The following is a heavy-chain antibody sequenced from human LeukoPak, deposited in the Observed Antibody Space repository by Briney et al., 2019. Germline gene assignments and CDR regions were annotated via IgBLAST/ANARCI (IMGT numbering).Heavy chain of an antibody. CDR1: GGSISSYY. J-gene: IGHJ4*02. D-gene: IGHD6-19*01. CDR3: ARGTRIAVAGT. CDR2: IYYSGST. Sequence: PSENLSLTCTVSGGSISSYYWSWIRQPPGKGLEWIGYIYYSGSTNYNPSLKSRVTIPVDTSKNQFSLKLSSVTAADTAVYYCARGTRIAVAGTWGQGTLVTVSS. V-gene: IGHV4-59*01.